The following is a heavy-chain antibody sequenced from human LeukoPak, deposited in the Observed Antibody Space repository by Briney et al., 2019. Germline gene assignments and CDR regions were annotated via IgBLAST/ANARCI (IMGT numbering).Heavy chain of an antibody. CDR3: AKAGYINYYAYYHMDV. CDR1: GFTFSSYA. Sequence: PGGSLRLSCAASGFTFSSYAMSWVRQAPGKGLEWVSSISGSGGSTYYADSVKGRFTISRDNSKSTLNLQMNSLRAGDTALYYCAKAGYINYYAYYHMDVWGKGTTVTVSS. CDR2: ISGSGGST. V-gene: IGHV3-23*01. J-gene: IGHJ6*03. D-gene: IGHD3-9*01.